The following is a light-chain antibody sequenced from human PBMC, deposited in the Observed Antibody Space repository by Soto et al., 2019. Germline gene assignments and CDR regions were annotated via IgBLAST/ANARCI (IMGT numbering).Light chain of an antibody. Sequence: DIQLTQSPSFLSASVGDRVTITCRASQGINNYLAWYQQIPGKAPKLLIYAASTLQRGAPSRFSGSGSGTDFTLTISSLQPEDFATYYCHQLSSYPYTFGQGTKLESK. CDR1: QGINNY. V-gene: IGKV1-9*01. J-gene: IGKJ2*01. CDR3: HQLSSYPYT. CDR2: AAS.